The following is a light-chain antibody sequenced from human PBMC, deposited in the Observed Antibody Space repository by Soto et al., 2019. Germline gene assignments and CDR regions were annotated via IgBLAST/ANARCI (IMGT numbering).Light chain of an antibody. CDR2: GAS. CDR3: QQHGRSPLT. CDR1: QSVSSGY. V-gene: IGKV3-20*01. Sequence: EIVLTQSPGTLSLSPGETATLSCRASQSVSSGYLAWYQQNPGQAPRLLIYGASSRATGIPDRFSGSGSGTDFTLTISRLEPEDFAVYYCQQHGRSPLTFGGGTKVEIK. J-gene: IGKJ4*01.